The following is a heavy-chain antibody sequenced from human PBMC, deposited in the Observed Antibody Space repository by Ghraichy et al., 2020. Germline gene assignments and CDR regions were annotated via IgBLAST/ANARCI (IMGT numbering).Heavy chain of an antibody. J-gene: IGHJ6*02. CDR3: AKDKGAGRGFDV. Sequence: GESLNISCAASGFTFVNYAMIWVHQAPGRGLEYVSVITGSGGSTYYADSVKGRVTISRDNSKNTLFLQMNSLRVEDTAVYYCAKDKGAGRGFDVWGQGTTVTVSS. CDR1: GFTFVNYA. D-gene: IGHD5-24*01. V-gene: IGHV3-23*01. CDR2: ITGSGGST.